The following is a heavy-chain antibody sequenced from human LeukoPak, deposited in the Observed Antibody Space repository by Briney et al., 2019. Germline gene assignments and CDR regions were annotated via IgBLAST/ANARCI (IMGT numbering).Heavy chain of an antibody. CDR2: IYTSGST. V-gene: IGHV4-4*07. Sequence: KPSETLSLTCTVSGGSISSYYWSWIRQPAGKGLEWIGRIYTSGSTNYNPSLKSRVTISVDKSKNQFSLKLSSVTAADTAVYYCARVGIIIAAVDYWGQGTLVTVSS. J-gene: IGHJ4*02. CDR3: ARVGIIIAAVDY. D-gene: IGHD6-13*01. CDR1: GGSISSYY.